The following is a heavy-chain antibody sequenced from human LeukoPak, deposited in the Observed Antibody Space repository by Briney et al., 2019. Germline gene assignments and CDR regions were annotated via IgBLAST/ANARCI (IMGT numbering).Heavy chain of an antibody. V-gene: IGHV3-53*01. D-gene: IGHD3-3*01. CDR3: ARGTYYDFWSGYYHDAFDI. CDR1: GFAVSSNY. J-gene: IGHJ3*02. CDR2: IYSGGST. Sequence: GGSLRLSCAASGFAVSSNYMSWVRQAPGKGLEWVSVIYSGGSTYYADSVKGRFTISRDNSKNTLYLQMNSLRAEDTAVYYCARGTYYDFWSGYYHDAFDIWGQGTMVTVSS.